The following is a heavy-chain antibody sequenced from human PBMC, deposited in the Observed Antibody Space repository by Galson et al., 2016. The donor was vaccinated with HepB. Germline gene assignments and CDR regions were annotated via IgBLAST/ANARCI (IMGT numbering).Heavy chain of an antibody. CDR1: GFSLSTSGVG. CDR3: AHRTPAGTVLDFDY. Sequence: PALVKPTQTLTLTCTFSGFSLSTSGVGVGWIRQPPGKALEWLALIYWDDDKRYSPSLKSGLTITKDTSKNQVVLTMTNMDPVDTATYYCAHRTPAGTVLDFDYWGQGTLVTVSS. D-gene: IGHD1-14*01. J-gene: IGHJ4*02. CDR2: IYWDDDK. V-gene: IGHV2-5*02.